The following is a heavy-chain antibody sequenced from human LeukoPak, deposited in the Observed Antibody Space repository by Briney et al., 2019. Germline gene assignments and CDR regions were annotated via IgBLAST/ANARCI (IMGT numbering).Heavy chain of an antibody. CDR1: GGSISSYY. CDR3: ARDFDGSFDLNPLAFDI. Sequence: SETLSLTCAVSGGSISSYYWSWIRQPAGKGLEWIGRIYTSGSTNYNPSLKSRVTMSVDTSKNQFSLKLSSVTAADTAVYYCARDFDGSFDLNPLAFDIWGQRTMVTVSS. D-gene: IGHD3-9*01. J-gene: IGHJ3*02. V-gene: IGHV4-4*07. CDR2: IYTSGST.